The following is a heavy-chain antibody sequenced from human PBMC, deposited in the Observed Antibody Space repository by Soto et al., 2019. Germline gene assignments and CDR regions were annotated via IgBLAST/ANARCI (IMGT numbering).Heavy chain of an antibody. J-gene: IGHJ6*02. CDR3: GEYILTGYYNGMDV. CDR1: GGSISSGDYY. Sequence: SETLSLTCTFSGGSISSGDYYWSWIRQPPGKGLEWIGYMYHSGSTYYNPSLKSRVTISIDTSKNQFSLKLSSVTAADTYLSCCGEYILTGYYNGMDVWGQGTTVTVSS. V-gene: IGHV4-30-4*02. D-gene: IGHD3-9*01. CDR2: MYHSGST.